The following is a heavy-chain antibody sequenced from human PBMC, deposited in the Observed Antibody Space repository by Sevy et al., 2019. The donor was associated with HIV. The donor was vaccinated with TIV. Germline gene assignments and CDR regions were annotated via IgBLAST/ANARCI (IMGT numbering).Heavy chain of an antibody. CDR1: GFIFDNYA. J-gene: IGHJ4*02. CDR3: ARDYGEMATAYYSDY. D-gene: IGHD4-17*01. CDR2: ISFDGSNR. Sequence: GGSLRLSCEAYGFIFDNYAMHWVRQAPGKGLEWVAVISFDGSNRFYSDSVKGLFTISTDNTKNVLYLQMNSLRGEDTAVYYCARDYGEMATAYYSDYWGQGTLVTVSS. V-gene: IGHV3-30-3*01.